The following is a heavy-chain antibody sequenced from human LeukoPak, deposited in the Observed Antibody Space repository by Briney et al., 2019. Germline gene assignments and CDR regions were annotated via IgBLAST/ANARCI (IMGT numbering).Heavy chain of an antibody. J-gene: IGHJ4*02. Sequence: GESLRISCKGSGYRFASYWINWVRQKPGKGLEWVGRIDPTDSYTSYSPTSPGHVTISADKSVSTAYLQWSSLKASDTAMYYCARMDLGATPAAYDYWGQGTLDTVSS. CDR3: ARMDLGATPAAYDY. CDR2: IDPTDSYT. CDR1: GYRFASYW. D-gene: IGHD1-26*01. V-gene: IGHV5-10-1*01.